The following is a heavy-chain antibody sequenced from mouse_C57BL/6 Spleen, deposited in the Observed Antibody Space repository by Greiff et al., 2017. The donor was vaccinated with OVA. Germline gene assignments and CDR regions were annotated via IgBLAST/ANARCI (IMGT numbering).Heavy chain of an antibody. V-gene: IGHV5-4*01. CDR3: ARDVEVTTVVAEGYFDV. CDR1: GFTFSSYA. Sequence: EVKLMESGGGLVKPGGSLKLSCAASGFTFSSYAMSWVRQTPEKRLEWVATISDGGSYTYYPDNVKGRFTISRDNAKNNLYLQMSHLKSEDTAMYYCARDVEVTTVVAEGYFDVWGTGTTVTVSS. CDR2: ISDGGSYT. D-gene: IGHD1-1*01. J-gene: IGHJ1*03.